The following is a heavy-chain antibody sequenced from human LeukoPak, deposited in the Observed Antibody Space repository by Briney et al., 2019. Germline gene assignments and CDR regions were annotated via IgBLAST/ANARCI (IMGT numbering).Heavy chain of an antibody. D-gene: IGHD5-12*01. CDR2: INPNSGGT. Sequence: ASVKVSCKASGYTFTGYYMHWVRQAPGQGLEWMGWINPNSGGTNYAQKFQGRVTMTRDTSISTAYMGLSRLRSDDTAVYYCARDGGATILDYYYYMDVWGKGTTVTVSS. CDR3: ARDGGATILDYYYYMDV. CDR1: GYTFTGYY. J-gene: IGHJ6*03. V-gene: IGHV1-2*02.